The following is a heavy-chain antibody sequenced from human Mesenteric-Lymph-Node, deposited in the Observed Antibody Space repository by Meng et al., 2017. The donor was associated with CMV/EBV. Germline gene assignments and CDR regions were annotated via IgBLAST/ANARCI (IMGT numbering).Heavy chain of an antibody. CDR2: IHHSGST. V-gene: IGHV4-4*02. CDR1: GASISSSNW. D-gene: IGHD3-22*01. CDR3: ARGYYRYYFDF. J-gene: IGHJ4*02. Sequence: CAVSGASISSSNWWSWVRRPPGKGLEWIGEIHHSGSTNYNPSLKSRVTISVDKSKSQFSLKLSSVTAADTAVYYCARGYYRYYFDFWGQGTLVTVSS.